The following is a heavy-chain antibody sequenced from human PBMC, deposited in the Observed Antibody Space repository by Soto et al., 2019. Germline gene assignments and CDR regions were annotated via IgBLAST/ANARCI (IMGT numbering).Heavy chain of an antibody. V-gene: IGHV3-23*01. CDR2: ISGGGDTT. CDR1: GFTFNNYA. D-gene: IGHD3-10*01. J-gene: IGHJ4*02. CDR3: ANGRGGSGSLNTRVDF. Sequence: EVQLLESGGGLVQPGGSLRLSCAASGFTFNNYAMTWVRQAPGKGLEWVSAISGGGDTTSYADSVKGRFTVSRDGSKQPLYLQMSSLRAEETALYYCANGRGGSGSLNTRVDFWGQGTMVNVSS.